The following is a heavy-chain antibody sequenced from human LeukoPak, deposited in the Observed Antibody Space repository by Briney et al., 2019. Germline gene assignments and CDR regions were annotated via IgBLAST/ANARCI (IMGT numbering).Heavy chain of an antibody. CDR3: ARVKRGSYPGSYFDY. Sequence: KPSETLSLTCAVYGGSFSGYYWSWIRQPPGKGLEWIGEINHSGSTNYNPSLKSRVTISVDTSKNQFSLKLSSVTAADTAVYYCARVKRGSYPGSYFDYWGQGTLGTVSS. CDR1: GGSFSGYY. CDR2: INHSGST. V-gene: IGHV4-34*01. D-gene: IGHD1-26*01. J-gene: IGHJ4*02.